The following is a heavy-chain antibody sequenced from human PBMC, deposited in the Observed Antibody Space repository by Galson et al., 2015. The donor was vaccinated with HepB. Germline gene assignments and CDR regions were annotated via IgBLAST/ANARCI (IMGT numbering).Heavy chain of an antibody. V-gene: IGHV3-9*01. Sequence: SLRLSCAASGFTFDDYAMHWVRQAPGKGLEWVSGISWNSGSIGYADSVKGRFTISRDNAKNSLYLQMNSLRAEDTAVYYCARAEYYYYMDVWGKGTTVTVSS. CDR2: ISWNSGSI. J-gene: IGHJ6*03. CDR1: GFTFDDYA. CDR3: ARAEYYYYMDV.